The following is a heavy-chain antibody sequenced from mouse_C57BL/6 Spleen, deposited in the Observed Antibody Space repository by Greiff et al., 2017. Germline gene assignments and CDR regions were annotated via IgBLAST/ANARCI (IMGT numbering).Heavy chain of an antibody. J-gene: IGHJ1*03. V-gene: IGHV5-4*01. CDR2: ISDGGSYT. D-gene: IGHD1-1*01. CDR1: GFTFSSYA. Sequence: EVKVVESGGGLVKPGGSLKLSCAASGFTFSSYAMSWVRQTPEKSLEWVATISDGGSYTYYPDNVKGRFTNSRDNATNNLYLQMSHLKSEDTAMYYVARDRDCYGSSNWYFDVWGTGTTGTVSS. CDR3: ARDRDCYGSSNWYFDV.